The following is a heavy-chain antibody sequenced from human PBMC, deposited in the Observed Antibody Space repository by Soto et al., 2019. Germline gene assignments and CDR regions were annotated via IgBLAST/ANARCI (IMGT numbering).Heavy chain of an antibody. CDR3: ARGAASYSSGWYPDFDY. CDR2: IYYSGST. V-gene: IGHV4-59*01. Sequence: SETLSLTCTVSGGSISSYYWSWIRQPPGKGLEWIGYIYYSGSTNYNPSLKSRVTISVDTSKNQFSLKLSSVTAADTAVYYCARGAASYSSGWYPDFDYWGQGTLVTVSS. J-gene: IGHJ4*02. D-gene: IGHD6-19*01. CDR1: GGSISSYY.